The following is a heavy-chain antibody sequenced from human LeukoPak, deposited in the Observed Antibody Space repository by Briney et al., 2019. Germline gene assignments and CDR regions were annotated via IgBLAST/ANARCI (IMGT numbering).Heavy chain of an antibody. J-gene: IGHJ4*02. CDR3: AKDPGYCSGGSCYYFDY. D-gene: IGHD2-15*01. V-gene: IGHV3-30*18. CDR2: ISYDGINK. CDR1: GFTFSVYW. Sequence: GGSLRLSCAASGFTFSVYWMNWVGQAPGKGLEWVAVISYDGINKYYTDSVKGRFSISRDNSKNTLYLQMNSLRAEDTAVYYCAKDPGYCSGGSCYYFDYWGQGTLVTVSS.